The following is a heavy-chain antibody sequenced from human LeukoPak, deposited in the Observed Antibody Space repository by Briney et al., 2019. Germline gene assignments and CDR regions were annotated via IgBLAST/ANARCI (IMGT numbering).Heavy chain of an antibody. CDR3: AKRAAAGTSYFDY. D-gene: IGHD6-13*01. CDR2: ISGSGGST. J-gene: IGHJ4*02. CDR1: GFTFSSYA. V-gene: IGHV3-23*01. Sequence: QTGGSLRLSCAASGFTFSSYAMSWVRQAPGKGPEWVSAISGSGGSTYYADSVKGRFTISRDNSKNTLYLQMNSLRAEDTAVYYCAKRAAAGTSYFDYWGQGTLVTVSS.